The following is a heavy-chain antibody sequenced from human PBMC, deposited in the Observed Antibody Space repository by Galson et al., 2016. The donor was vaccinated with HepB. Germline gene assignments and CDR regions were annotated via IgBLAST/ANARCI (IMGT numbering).Heavy chain of an antibody. CDR1: GGSFSGYY. Sequence: SETLSLTCAVHGGSFSGYYWNWIRQSPGKGLEWIGEIHHTGSTNYNPSLKSRNSISMDMSKTQFSLNLITVTAADTAVYYCARGRFLGVWGQGTTVTVSS. V-gene: IGHV4-34*01. CDR2: IHHTGST. CDR3: ARGRFLGV. J-gene: IGHJ6*02.